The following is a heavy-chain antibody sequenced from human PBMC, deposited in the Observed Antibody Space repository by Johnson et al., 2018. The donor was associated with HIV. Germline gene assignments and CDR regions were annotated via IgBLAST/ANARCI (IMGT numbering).Heavy chain of an antibody. Sequence: VLSVESGGGVERPGEPLRLSGVGSGFMFDDYAMSWVRQGPGTGLEYDPAISSTGGSPYYANSVNGRFTISRDNSKNTLYLQMGSLRAEDMAVYYCARSALGIMGAFDIWGQGTMVTVSS. V-gene: IGHV3-64*01. CDR1: GFMFDDYA. J-gene: IGHJ3*02. CDR3: ARSALGIMGAFDI. D-gene: IGHD7-27*01. CDR2: ISSTGGSP.